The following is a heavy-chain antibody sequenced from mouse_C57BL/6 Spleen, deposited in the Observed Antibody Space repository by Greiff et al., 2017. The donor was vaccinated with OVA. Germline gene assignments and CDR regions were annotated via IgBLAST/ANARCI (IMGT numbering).Heavy chain of an antibody. CDR2: IRSKSNNYAT. V-gene: IGHV10-1*01. D-gene: IGHD2-3*01. Sequence: EVQGVESGGGLVQPKGSLKLSCAASGFSFNTYAMNWVRQAPGKGLEWVARIRSKSNNYATYYADSVKDRFTISRDDTESMLYLQMNNLKTDDTAMYSFVRHDGERREYIDVWGTGTTVTVSS. CDR3: VRHDGERREYIDV. CDR1: GFSFNTYA. J-gene: IGHJ1*03.